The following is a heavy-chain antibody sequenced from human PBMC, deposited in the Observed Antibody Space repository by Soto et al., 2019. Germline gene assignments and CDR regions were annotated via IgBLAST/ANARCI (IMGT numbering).Heavy chain of an antibody. CDR2: FSTSGRT. J-gene: IGHJ4*02. D-gene: IGHD6-19*01. CDR1: GVSIGSSDYF. V-gene: IGHV4-39*02. Sequence: QLQLQESGPGLVKPSETLSLTCTVSGVSIGSSDYFWGWIRQPPGKGLEWIGSFSTSGRTFHNPSLTSRLSMSADTSKNHYSLRLSSVTAADTAVYFCARLTRTTVAGTGTDFWGQGTLVTVSS. CDR3: ARLTRTTVAGTGTDF.